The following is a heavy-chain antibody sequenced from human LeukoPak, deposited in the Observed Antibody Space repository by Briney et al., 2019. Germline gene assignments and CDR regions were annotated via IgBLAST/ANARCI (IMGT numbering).Heavy chain of an antibody. V-gene: IGHV4-28*03. CDR3: ARDCGNWFDP. CDR1: GYSISSSHW. Sequence: PSDTLSLTCAVSGYSISSSHWWGWIRQSPGKGLEWIGYIYYSGSTYYNPSLKSRVTISVDTSKNQFSLKLSSVTAADTAVYYCARDCGNWFDPWGQGTLVTVSS. CDR2: IYYSGST. J-gene: IGHJ5*02.